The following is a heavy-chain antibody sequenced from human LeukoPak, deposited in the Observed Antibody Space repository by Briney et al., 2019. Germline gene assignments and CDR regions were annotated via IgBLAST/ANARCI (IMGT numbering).Heavy chain of an antibody. Sequence: GGSLRLSCVASGFTFRSYSMNWVRQAPGKGPEWVSSISGSAWTIYETDSVKGRFTTSRDNAKNSLYLQMDSLRPEDTAVYFCTRDIRLTTDRDAFDIWGQGTMVTVSS. J-gene: IGHJ3*02. D-gene: IGHD1-14*01. CDR1: GFTFRSYS. V-gene: IGHV3-21*01. CDR3: TRDIRLTTDRDAFDI. CDR2: ISGSAWTI.